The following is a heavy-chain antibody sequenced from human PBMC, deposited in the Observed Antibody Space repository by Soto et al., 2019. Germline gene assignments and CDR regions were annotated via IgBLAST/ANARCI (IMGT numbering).Heavy chain of an antibody. V-gene: IGHV4-59*01. Sequence: SETLSLNCTGSGGSISSYYLGWIRQPPGKGLEWIGYIYYSGSTNYNPSLKSRVTISVDTSKNQFSLKLSSVTAADTAVYYCARHSSGSYNGHDAFDIWGQGTMVTVSS. J-gene: IGHJ3*02. CDR1: GGSISSYY. CDR3: ARHSSGSYNGHDAFDI. D-gene: IGHD1-26*01. CDR2: IYYSGST.